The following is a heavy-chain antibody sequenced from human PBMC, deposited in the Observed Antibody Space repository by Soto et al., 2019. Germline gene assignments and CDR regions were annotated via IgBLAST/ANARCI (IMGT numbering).Heavy chain of an antibody. CDR3: ARDPNDSSAYYHHYYYGMDV. J-gene: IGHJ6*02. CDR1: GYTFTSYG. V-gene: IGHV1-3*01. D-gene: IGHD3-22*01. Sequence: QIQLMQSGAEVKKPGASVKVSCKASGYTFTSYGIHWVRQAPGQRLEWKGWINAGNGNTKYSEKFQGRVTITRDTSASTAYLERSSLRSEDTAVYYCARDPNDSSAYYHHYYYGMDVWGQGTTVTVSS. CDR2: INAGNGNT.